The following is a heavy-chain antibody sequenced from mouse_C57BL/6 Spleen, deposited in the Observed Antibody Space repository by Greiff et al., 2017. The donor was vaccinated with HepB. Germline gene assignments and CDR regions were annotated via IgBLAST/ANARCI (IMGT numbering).Heavy chain of an antibody. D-gene: IGHD1-1*01. CDR1: GYTFTEYT. V-gene: IGHV1-62-2*01. J-gene: IGHJ1*03. CDR3: ARHEAYYGRRGYWYFDV. CDR2: FYPGSGSI. Sequence: VQLQQSGAELVKPGASVKLSCKASGYTFTEYTIHWVKQRSGQGLEWIGWFYPGSGSIKYNEKFKDKATLTADKSSSTVYMELSRLTSEDSAVYFCARHEAYYGRRGYWYFDVWGTGTTVTVSS.